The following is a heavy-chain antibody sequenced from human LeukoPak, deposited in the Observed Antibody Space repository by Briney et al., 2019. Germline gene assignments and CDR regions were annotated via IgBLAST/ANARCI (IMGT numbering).Heavy chain of an antibody. CDR2: ISGSGTST. D-gene: IGHD6-19*01. CDR1: GFTFSSYA. V-gene: IGHV3-23*01. CDR3: ARAIKAVAGTFHRDYYFDY. Sequence: GGSLRLSCTASGFTFSSYAMHWVRQAPGKGLEWVSGISGSGTSTYYADSVKGRFTISRDNSKNTLYLQMNSLRAEDTAVYYCARAIKAVAGTFHRDYYFDYWGQGTLVTVSS. J-gene: IGHJ4*02.